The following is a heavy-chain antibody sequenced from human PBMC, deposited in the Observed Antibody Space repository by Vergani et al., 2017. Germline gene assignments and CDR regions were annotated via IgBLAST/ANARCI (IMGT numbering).Heavy chain of an antibody. Sequence: QVQLQQWGAGLLKPSETLSLTCAVYGGSFSGYYWSWIRQPPGKGLEWIGEINHSGSTNYNPSLKSRVTISVDTSKNQFSLKLSSVTAADTAVYYCASLYDFWSGYYRDWGQGTLVTVSS. V-gene: IGHV4-34*01. CDR2: INHSGST. CDR3: ASLYDFWSGYYRD. D-gene: IGHD3-3*01. CDR1: GGSFSGYY. J-gene: IGHJ4*02.